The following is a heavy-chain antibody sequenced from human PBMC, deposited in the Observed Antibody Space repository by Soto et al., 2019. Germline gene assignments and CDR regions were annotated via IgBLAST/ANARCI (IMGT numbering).Heavy chain of an antibody. Sequence: GXSVKVSCKASGYTFNIYGINWVRQAPGQGLEWMGWISPYNGNQKYAQNLQGRVTMTTDTSTSTAYMELRSLRSDDTAMYYCARDLDGSGSYYTDYWGQGTLVTVSS. CDR1: GYTFNIYG. CDR3: ARDLDGSGSYYTDY. D-gene: IGHD3-10*01. J-gene: IGHJ4*02. CDR2: ISPYNGNQ. V-gene: IGHV1-18*01.